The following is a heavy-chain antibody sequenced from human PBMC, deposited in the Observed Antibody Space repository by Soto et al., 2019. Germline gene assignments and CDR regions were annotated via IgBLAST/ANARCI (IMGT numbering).Heavy chain of an antibody. D-gene: IGHD3-9*01. CDR3: ARDHDLRYFDWSNWFDP. CDR1: GGSFSGYY. Sequence: QVQLQQWGAGLLKPSETLSLTCAVYGGSFSGYYWSWIRQPPGKGLEWIGEINHSGSTNYNPSLKTRVTKSVDTSKNQFSLKLSSVAAADTAVYYCARDHDLRYFDWSNWFDPWGQGTLVTVSS. V-gene: IGHV4-34*01. J-gene: IGHJ5*02. CDR2: INHSGST.